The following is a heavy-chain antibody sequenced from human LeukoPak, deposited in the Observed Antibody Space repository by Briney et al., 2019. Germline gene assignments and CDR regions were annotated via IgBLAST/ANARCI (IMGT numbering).Heavy chain of an antibody. CDR2: ISAYNGNT. J-gene: IGHJ4*02. CDR1: GYTFTGYY. CDR3: ARVNPDILTGYEDY. D-gene: IGHD3-9*01. V-gene: IGHV1-18*04. Sequence: ASVKVSCKASGYTFTGYYVHWVRQAPGQGLEWMGWISAYNGNTNYAQKLQGRVTMTTDTSTSTAYMELRSLRSDDTAVYYCARVNPDILTGYEDYWGQGTLVTVSS.